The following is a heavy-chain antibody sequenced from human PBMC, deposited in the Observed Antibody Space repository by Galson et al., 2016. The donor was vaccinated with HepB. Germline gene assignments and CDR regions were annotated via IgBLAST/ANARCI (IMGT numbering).Heavy chain of an antibody. CDR2: INHSGSA. D-gene: IGHD1-26*01. CDR1: GGSFVLYY. J-gene: IGHJ4*02. Sequence: SETLFLTCGLYGGSFVLYYWTWIRQTPGKGLEWIGEINHSGSAKYSPSLKSRVTISLDTSKNHFSLKLSSVTAADTAVYYCARVNNLVGATSFDYWGQGTLVTVSS. CDR3: ARVNNLVGATSFDY. V-gene: IGHV4-34*01.